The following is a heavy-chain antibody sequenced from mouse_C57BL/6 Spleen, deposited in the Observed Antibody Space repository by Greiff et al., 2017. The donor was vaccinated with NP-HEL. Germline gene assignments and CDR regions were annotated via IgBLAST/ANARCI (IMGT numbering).Heavy chain of an antibody. Sequence: VQLKESGAELVRPGTSVKVSCKASGYAFTNYLIEWVKQRPGQGLEWIGVINPGSGGTNYNEKFKGKATLTADKSSSTAYMQLSSLTSEDSAVYFCARCYYYGSSCDYWGQGTTLTVSS. V-gene: IGHV1-54*01. CDR1: GYAFTNYL. CDR3: ARCYYYGSSCDY. D-gene: IGHD1-1*01. CDR2: INPGSGGT. J-gene: IGHJ2*01.